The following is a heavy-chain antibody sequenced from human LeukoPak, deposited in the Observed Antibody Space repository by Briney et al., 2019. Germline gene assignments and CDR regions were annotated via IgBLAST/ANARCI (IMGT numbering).Heavy chain of an antibody. D-gene: IGHD7-27*01. V-gene: IGHV3-53*01. CDR3: AKVPTALTGEYYFDY. CDR2: IYSGGST. J-gene: IGHJ4*02. Sequence: GGSLRLSCAASGFTVSSNYMSWVRQAPGKGLEWVSVIYSGGSTYYADSVKGRFTISRDNSKNTLYLQMNSLRAEDTAVYYCAKVPTALTGEYYFDYWGQGTLVTVSS. CDR1: GFTVSSNY.